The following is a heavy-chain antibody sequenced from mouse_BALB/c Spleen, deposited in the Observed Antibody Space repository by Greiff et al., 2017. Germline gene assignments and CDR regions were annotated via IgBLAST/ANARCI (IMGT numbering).Heavy chain of an antibody. J-gene: IGHJ1*01. Sequence: EVQRVKSGGGLVKPGGSLKLSCAASGFTFSDYYMYWVRQTPEKRLEWVATISDGGSYTYYPDSVKGRFTISRDNAKNNLYLQMSSLKSEDTAMYYCARDRDYYGSPFDVWGAGTTVTVSS. CDR1: GFTFSDYY. CDR3: ARDRDYYGSPFDV. D-gene: IGHD1-1*01. CDR2: ISDGGSYT. V-gene: IGHV5-4*02.